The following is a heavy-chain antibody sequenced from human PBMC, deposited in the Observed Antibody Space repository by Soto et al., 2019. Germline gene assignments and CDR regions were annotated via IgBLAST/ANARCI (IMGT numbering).Heavy chain of an antibody. Sequence: GGSLRLSCADSGFTFSSYAMHWFRQAPGKGLEWVAVISYDGSNKYYADSVKGRFTISRDNSKNTLYLQMNSLGAEDTAVYYCARGRTMIVVDDFDYWGQGTLVTVSS. CDR1: GFTFSSYA. J-gene: IGHJ4*02. V-gene: IGHV3-30-3*01. D-gene: IGHD3-22*01. CDR2: ISYDGSNK. CDR3: ARGRTMIVVDDFDY.